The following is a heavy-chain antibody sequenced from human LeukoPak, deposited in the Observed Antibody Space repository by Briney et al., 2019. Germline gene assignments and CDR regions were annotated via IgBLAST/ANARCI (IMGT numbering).Heavy chain of an antibody. CDR3: AKPSDYGGNSPPVY. D-gene: IGHD4-23*01. V-gene: IGHV3-23*01. CDR1: GFTFSIYG. Sequence: GGSLRLSCAASGFTFSIYGMSWVRQAPGKGLEWVSAISGSGGSTYYADSVKGRFTISRDNSKNTLYLQMNSLRAEDTAVYYCAKPSDYGGNSPPVYWGQGTLVTVSS. J-gene: IGHJ4*02. CDR2: ISGSGGST.